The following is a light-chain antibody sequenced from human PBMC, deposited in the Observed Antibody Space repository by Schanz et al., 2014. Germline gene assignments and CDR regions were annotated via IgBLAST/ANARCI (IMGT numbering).Light chain of an antibody. CDR1: QGDSSY. Sequence: EIVLTQSPATLSLSPGERATLSCRASQGDSSYLAWYQQKPGQAPRLLIYDASSRATGIPDRFSGSGSGTDFTLTISRLEPEDFAVYYCQQYGSSLLTFGGGTKVEIK. J-gene: IGKJ4*01. V-gene: IGKV3-20*01. CDR2: DAS. CDR3: QQYGSSLLT.